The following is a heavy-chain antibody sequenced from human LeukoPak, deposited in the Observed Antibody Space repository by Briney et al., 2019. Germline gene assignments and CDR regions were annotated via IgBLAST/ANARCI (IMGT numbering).Heavy chain of an antibody. CDR2: IWYDGSNK. CDR3: ARSYSSSWNYFDC. CDR1: GFTFSSYG. J-gene: IGHJ4*02. Sequence: GRSLRLSCAASGFTFSSYGMHWVRQAPGKGLEWVAVIWYDGSNKYYADSVKGRFTISRDNSKNTLYLQMNSLRAEDTAVYYCARSYSSSWNYFDCWGQGTLVTVSS. V-gene: IGHV3-33*01. D-gene: IGHD6-13*01.